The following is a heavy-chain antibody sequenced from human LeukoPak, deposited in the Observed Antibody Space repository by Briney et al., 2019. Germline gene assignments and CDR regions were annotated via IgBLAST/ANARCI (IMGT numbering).Heavy chain of an antibody. CDR1: GDSISSYY. J-gene: IGHJ5*02. CDR3: ARGSREGWVPVFAPPWFDP. V-gene: IGHV4-59*01. D-gene: IGHD2-2*01. CDR2: IYYSGST. Sequence: SETLSLTCTVSGDSISSYYWSWIRQPPGKGLEWIGYIYYSGSTNYNPSLKSRVTISVDTSKNQFSLKLSSVTAADTAVYYCARGSREGWVPVFAPPWFDPWGQGTLVTVSS.